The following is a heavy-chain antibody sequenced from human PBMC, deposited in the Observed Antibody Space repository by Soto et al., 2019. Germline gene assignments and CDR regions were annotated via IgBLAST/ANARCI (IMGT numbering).Heavy chain of an antibody. CDR2: IYHSGIT. CDR3: ATVRWELHDAFDI. Sequence: QVQLQESGPGLVKPSQTLSLTCTVSGGSISTGGYYWSWIRQQPGRGLEWIGYIYHSGITVSNPSLQSRVAISIDTSKNKFSLKLSSVTAADTAVYYCATVRWELHDAFDIWGQGTMVSVSS. CDR1: GGSISTGGYY. J-gene: IGHJ3*02. V-gene: IGHV4-31*03. D-gene: IGHD1-26*01.